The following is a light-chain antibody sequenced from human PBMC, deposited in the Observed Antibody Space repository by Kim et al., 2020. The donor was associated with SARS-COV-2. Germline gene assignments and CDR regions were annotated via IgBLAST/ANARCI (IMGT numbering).Light chain of an antibody. V-gene: IGLV2-14*03. CDR1: GNDVGSFNY. Sequence: QLITIACTGTGNDVGSFNYVSWFQQHPGKVPKLLIHDVTERPSGISSRFSGSKSGITASLTISGLQADDEADYYCGSYTIASTFVFGGGTQLTVL. J-gene: IGLJ2*01. CDR3: GSYTIASTFV. CDR2: DVT.